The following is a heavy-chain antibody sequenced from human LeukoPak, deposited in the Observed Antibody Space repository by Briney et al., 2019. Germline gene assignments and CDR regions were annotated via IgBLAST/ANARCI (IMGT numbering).Heavy chain of an antibody. CDR2: VSSSGAAT. J-gene: IGHJ4*02. CDR1: GFTFSTYA. D-gene: IGHD6-19*01. CDR3: AKPFNQTPYAIGWYTCDS. Sequence: GSLRLSCAASGFTFSTYAMTWARQAPGKGLEWVSGVSSSGAATYYADSVKGRFTISRDSSRSTLYLHMNSLRADDTAVYYCAKPFNQTPYAIGWYTCDSWGQGTLVTVSS. V-gene: IGHV3-23*01.